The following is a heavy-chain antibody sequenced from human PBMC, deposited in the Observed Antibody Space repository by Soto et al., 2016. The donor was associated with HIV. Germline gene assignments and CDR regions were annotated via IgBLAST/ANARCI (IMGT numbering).Heavy chain of an antibody. CDR1: GFTFSDYY. D-gene: IGHD3-3*01. CDR2: ISSSGSTI. Sequence: QVQLVESGGGLVKPGGSLRLSCAASGFTFSDYYMSWIRQAPGKGLEWVSYISSSGSTIYYADSVKGRFTISRDNAKNSLYLQMNSLRAEDTAVYYCARGRYYDFWSGYGGLRGVDAFDIWGQGTMVTVSS. V-gene: IGHV3-11*04. CDR3: ARGRYYDFWSGYGGLRGVDAFDI. J-gene: IGHJ3*02.